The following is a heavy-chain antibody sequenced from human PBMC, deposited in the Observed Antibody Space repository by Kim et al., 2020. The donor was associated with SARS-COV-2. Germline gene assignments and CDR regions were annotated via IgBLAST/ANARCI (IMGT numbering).Heavy chain of an antibody. V-gene: IGHV4-30-2*01. CDR3: ARVRSSGWWVDY. Sequence: SETLSLTCAVSGGSISSGGYSWSWIRQPPGKGLEWIGYIYHSGSTYYNPSLKSRVTISVDRSKNQFSLKLSSVTAADTAVYYCARVRSSGWWVDYWGQGT. D-gene: IGHD6-19*01. CDR2: IYHSGST. J-gene: IGHJ4*02. CDR1: GGSISSGGYS.